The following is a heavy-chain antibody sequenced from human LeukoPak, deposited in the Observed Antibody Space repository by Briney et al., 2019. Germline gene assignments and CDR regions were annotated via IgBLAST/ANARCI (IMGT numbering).Heavy chain of an antibody. CDR3: ARGPSIAVADNWFDP. CDR2: ISYDGSNK. Sequence: GGCLRLSCPAYAFTFSSYAIQSVRQAPGKGLGWVADISYDGSNKYYADSVKGRFTISRDNSKNTLYLQMNSLRAEDTAVYCCARGPSIAVADNWFDPWGQGTLVTVSS. D-gene: IGHD6-19*01. CDR1: AFTFSSYA. J-gene: IGHJ5*02. V-gene: IGHV3-30*04.